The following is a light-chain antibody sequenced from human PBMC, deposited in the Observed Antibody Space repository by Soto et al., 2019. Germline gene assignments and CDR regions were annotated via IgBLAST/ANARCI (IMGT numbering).Light chain of an antibody. CDR2: DAS. CDR3: QHYNSYSEA. J-gene: IGKJ1*01. V-gene: IGKV1-5*01. Sequence: DIQLTQSPSTLSGSVGDRVTITCLACQTISSWLAWYQQKPGKAPKLLIYDASSLESGVPSRFSGSGSGTEFTLTISSLQPDDFATYYCQHYNSYSEAFGQGTKVDNK. CDR1: QTISSW.